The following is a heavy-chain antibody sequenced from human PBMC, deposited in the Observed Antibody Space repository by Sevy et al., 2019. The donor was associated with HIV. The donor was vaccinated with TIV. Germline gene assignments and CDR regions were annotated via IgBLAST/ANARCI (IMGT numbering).Heavy chain of an antibody. Sequence: GGSLRLSCAASGFTFSNYWMSWVRQAPGKGLEWVANIKQDGSEQYYVDSVKGRFTISRDNAKNSLYLQMNSLRAEDTAVYYCARPYRTDPFYYSGSGGYYYPSYFDYWGQGTLVIVSS. CDR3: ARPYRTDPFYYSGSGGYYYPSYFDY. CDR2: IKQDGSEQ. D-gene: IGHD3-22*01. J-gene: IGHJ4*02. V-gene: IGHV3-7*01. CDR1: GFTFSNYW.